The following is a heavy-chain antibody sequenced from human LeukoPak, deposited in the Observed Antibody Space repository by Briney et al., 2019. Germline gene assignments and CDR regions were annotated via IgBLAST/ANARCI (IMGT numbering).Heavy chain of an antibody. D-gene: IGHD3-10*01. Sequence: SETLSLTCTVSAGSISSYYWSWVRQPPGRGLEWIGHIYYSGSTNYSPSLKSRVTISVDTSKNQFSLKLRSVTAADTAVYYCARRGSGSYSPFDYWGQGTLVTVSS. V-gene: IGHV4-59*08. CDR3: ARRGSGSYSPFDY. CDR1: AGSISSYY. J-gene: IGHJ4*02. CDR2: IYYSGST.